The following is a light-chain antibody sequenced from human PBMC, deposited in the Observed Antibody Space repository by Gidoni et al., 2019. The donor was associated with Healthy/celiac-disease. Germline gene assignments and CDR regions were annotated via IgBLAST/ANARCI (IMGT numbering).Light chain of an antibody. V-gene: IGLV1-40*01. J-gene: IGLJ1*01. CDR2: GNS. CDR3: QSYDSSLSGNV. CDR1: SSNIGAGYD. Sequence: QSVLTQPPSGAGAPGQRVTISCTGSSSNIGAGYDVHWYQQLPGTAPKLLIYGNSNRPSGVPDRFSGSKSGTSASLAITGLQAEDEADYSCQSYDSSLSGNVFGTGTKVTVL.